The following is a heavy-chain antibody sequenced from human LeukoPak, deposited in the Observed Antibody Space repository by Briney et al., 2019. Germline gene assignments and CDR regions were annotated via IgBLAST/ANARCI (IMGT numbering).Heavy chain of an antibody. J-gene: IGHJ4*02. D-gene: IGHD2-2*01. CDR3: ARLWSTSYHFDY. Sequence: SEILSLTCAVSGYSISSGYYWGWIRQPPGKGLEWIGSIYHSGSTYYNPSLKSRVTISVDTSKNQFSLKLSSVTAADTAVYYCARLWSTSYHFDYWGQGTLVTVSS. V-gene: IGHV4-38-2*01. CDR1: GYSISSGYY. CDR2: IYHSGST.